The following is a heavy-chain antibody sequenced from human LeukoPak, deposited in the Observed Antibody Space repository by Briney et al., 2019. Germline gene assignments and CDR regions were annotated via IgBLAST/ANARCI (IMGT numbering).Heavy chain of an antibody. CDR3: AKDQYIYGSSPFDF. D-gene: IGHD3-10*01. CDR1: GFTFSSHA. Sequence: GGSLRLSCAASGFTFSSHAMSWVRQAPGKGLGWVSSFSGGSGNTYYADSVKGRFTTSRDNSQNTLYLQMSSLRAEDTAIYYCAKDQYIYGSSPFDFWGQGTLVTVSS. CDR2: FSGGSGNT. V-gene: IGHV3-23*01. J-gene: IGHJ4*02.